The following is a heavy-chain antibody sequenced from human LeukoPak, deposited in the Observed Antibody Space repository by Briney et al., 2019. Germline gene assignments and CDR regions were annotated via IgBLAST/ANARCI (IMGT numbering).Heavy chain of an antibody. CDR1: GYTFTSYA. D-gene: IGHD6-19*01. J-gene: IGHJ4*02. Sequence: GASVKVSCKASGYTFTSYAMNWVRQAPGQGLEWMGWINTNTGNPTYAQGFTGRFVFSLDTSVSTAYLQISSLKAEDTAVYYCARENFSSGWYGFAIYWGQGTLVTVSS. CDR3: ARENFSSGWYGFAIY. V-gene: IGHV7-4-1*02. CDR2: INTNTGNP.